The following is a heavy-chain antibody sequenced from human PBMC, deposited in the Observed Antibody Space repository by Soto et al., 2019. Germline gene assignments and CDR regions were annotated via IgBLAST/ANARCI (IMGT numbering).Heavy chain of an antibody. V-gene: IGHV4-59*08. Sequence: SETLSLTCTVSGGSISSYYWSWIRQPPGKGLEWIGYIYYSGSTNYNPSLKSRVTISVDTSKNQFSLKLSSVTAADTAVYYCARLVGYCSGGSCSGGYYYYYYMDAWGKGTTVTVSS. CDR2: IYYSGST. CDR3: ARLVGYCSGGSCSGGYYYYYYMDA. CDR1: GGSISSYY. D-gene: IGHD2-15*01. J-gene: IGHJ6*03.